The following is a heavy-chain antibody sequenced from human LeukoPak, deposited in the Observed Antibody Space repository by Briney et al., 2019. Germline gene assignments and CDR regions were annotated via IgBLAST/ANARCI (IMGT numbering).Heavy chain of an antibody. CDR1: GFTFDDYA. Sequence: GGSLRLSCAASGFTFDDYAMHWVRHAPGKGLEWVSGISWNSGSIGYADSVKGRFTISRDNAKNSLYLQMNSLRAEDTALYYCAKARVITLFWYYGTDVWGQGTTVTVSS. CDR2: ISWNSGSI. J-gene: IGHJ6*02. CDR3: AKARVITLFWYYGTDV. D-gene: IGHD3-9*01. V-gene: IGHV3-9*01.